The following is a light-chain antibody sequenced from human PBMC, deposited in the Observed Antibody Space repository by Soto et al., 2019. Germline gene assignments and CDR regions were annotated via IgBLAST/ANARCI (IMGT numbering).Light chain of an antibody. V-gene: IGKV3-11*01. CDR2: DAS. J-gene: IGKJ3*01. Sequence: EIVLTQSPATLSLSPGERATLSCRASQSVSSYLAWYQQKPGQAPRLLIYDASNRATGIPARFSGSGSGTAFTLTISSLEPEDFAVYYGQQRSNWPPIFGPWTKVDIK. CDR1: QSVSSY. CDR3: QQRSNWPPI.